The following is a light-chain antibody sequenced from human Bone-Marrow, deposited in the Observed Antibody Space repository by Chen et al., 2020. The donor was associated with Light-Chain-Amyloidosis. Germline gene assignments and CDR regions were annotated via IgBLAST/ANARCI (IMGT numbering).Light chain of an antibody. CDR3: MQRIEFPFT. J-gene: IGKJ4*01. Sequence: DIVMTQTPLSLSVTPGEPASISCRSSQTLLDSYDGNTYLDWFLQKPGQSPQLLIYMVSHRASGVPDRFSGSGSGTDFTLKISRVEAEDVGVYYCMQRIEFPFTFGGGTKVEIK. V-gene: IGKV2-40*01. CDR1: QTLLDSYDGNTY. CDR2: MVS.